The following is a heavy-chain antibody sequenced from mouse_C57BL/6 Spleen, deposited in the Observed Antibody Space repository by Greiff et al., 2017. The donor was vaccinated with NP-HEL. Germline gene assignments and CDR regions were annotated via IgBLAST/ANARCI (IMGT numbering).Heavy chain of an antibody. V-gene: IGHV1-15*01. CDR2: IDPETGGT. J-gene: IGHJ2*01. Sequence: VKLMESGAELVRPGASVTLSCKASGYTFTDYEMHWVKQTPVHGLEWIGAIDPETGGTAYNQKFKGKAILTADKSSSTAYMELRSLTSEDSAVYYCTSHNWDVDYWGQGTTLTVSS. CDR3: TSHNWDVDY. CDR1: GYTFTDYE. D-gene: IGHD4-1*02.